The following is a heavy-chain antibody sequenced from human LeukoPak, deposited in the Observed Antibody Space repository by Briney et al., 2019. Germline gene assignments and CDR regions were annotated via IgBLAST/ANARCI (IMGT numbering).Heavy chain of an antibody. Sequence: GASVKVSCKASGYTFTGYYMHWVRQAPGQGLEWMGRINPNSGGTNYAQKFQGRVTMTRDTSISTAYMELSRLRSDDTAVHYCARFHRSSVAVAGTDYWGQGTLVTVSS. V-gene: IGHV1-2*06. CDR3: ARFHRSSVAVAGTDY. CDR1: GYTFTGYY. CDR2: INPNSGGT. D-gene: IGHD6-19*01. J-gene: IGHJ4*02.